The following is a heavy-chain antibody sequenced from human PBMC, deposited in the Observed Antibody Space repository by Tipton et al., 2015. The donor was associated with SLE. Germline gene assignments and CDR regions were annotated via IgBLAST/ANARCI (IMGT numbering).Heavy chain of an antibody. CDR3: ARAFQGHDCPHDS. Sequence: LRLSCAVSGYSISSGYFWGWFRQPPGKGLGWIGTIDHSGYTYYSPSLKSRVIMSADTSKNQFSLKLNSVTAADTAVYYCARAFQGHDCPHDSWGQGTLVTVSS. D-gene: IGHD5-12*01. CDR1: GYSISSGYF. V-gene: IGHV4-38-2*01. CDR2: IDHSGYT. J-gene: IGHJ4*02.